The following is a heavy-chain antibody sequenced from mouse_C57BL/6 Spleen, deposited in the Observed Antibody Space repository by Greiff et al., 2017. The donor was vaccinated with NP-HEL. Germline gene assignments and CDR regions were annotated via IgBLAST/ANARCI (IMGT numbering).Heavy chain of an antibody. D-gene: IGHD2-1*01. Sequence: SGAELVKPGASVKISCKASGYAFSSYWMNWVKQRPGKGLEWIGQIYPGDGDTNYNGKFKGKATLTADKSSSPAYMQLSSMTSEDSAVYFCARSGYGNSWFAYWGQGTLVTVSA. CDR3: ARSGYGNSWFAY. CDR2: IYPGDGDT. CDR1: GYAFSSYW. J-gene: IGHJ3*01. V-gene: IGHV1-80*01.